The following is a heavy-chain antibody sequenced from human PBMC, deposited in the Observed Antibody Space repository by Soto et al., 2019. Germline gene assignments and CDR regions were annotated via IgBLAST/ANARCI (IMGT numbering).Heavy chain of an antibody. CDR3: AREYYYDSSGYYYDY. D-gene: IGHD3-22*01. J-gene: IGHJ4*02. V-gene: IGHV1-18*01. Sequence: ASVKVSCKASGYTFTSYGISWVRQAPGQGLEWMGWISAYNGNTNYAQKLQGRVTMTTDTSTSTAYMELRSLRSDDTAVYYCAREYYYDSSGYYYDYWGQGTLVNVSS. CDR2: ISAYNGNT. CDR1: GYTFTSYG.